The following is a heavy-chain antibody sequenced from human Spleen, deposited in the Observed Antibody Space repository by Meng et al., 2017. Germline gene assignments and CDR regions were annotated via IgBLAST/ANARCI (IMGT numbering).Heavy chain of an antibody. V-gene: IGHV3-73*01. CDR2: IRSKANSYAT. J-gene: IGHJ6*02. D-gene: IGHD5-12*01. CDR1: GFTFSGSA. CDR3: TSRNTITPYYYYGMDV. Sequence: GGSLRLSCAASGFTFSGSAMHWVRQASGKGLEWVGRIRSKANSYATAYAASVKGRFTISRDDSKNTAYLQMNSLKTEDTAVYYCTSRNTITPYYYYGMDVWGQGTTVTVSS.